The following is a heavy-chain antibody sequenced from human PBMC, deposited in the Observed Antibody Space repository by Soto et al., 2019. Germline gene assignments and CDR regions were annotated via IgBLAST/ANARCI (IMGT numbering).Heavy chain of an antibody. Sequence: ITLKESGPTLVKPTQTLTLTCTFSGFSLSTSGVGVGWIRQPPGKALEWLALIYWNDDKRYSPSLKSRLTTTKDTSKNQVVLTMTNMDPVDTATYYCAHRQGQVQWRVRRQVDWFDPCGQGTLVTVSS. CDR2: IYWNDDK. CDR3: AHRQGQVQWRVRRQVDWFDP. CDR1: GFSLSTSGVG. J-gene: IGHJ5*02. V-gene: IGHV2-5*01. D-gene: IGHD6-19*01.